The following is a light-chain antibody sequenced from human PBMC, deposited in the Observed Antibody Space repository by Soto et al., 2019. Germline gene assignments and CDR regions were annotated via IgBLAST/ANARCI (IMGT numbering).Light chain of an antibody. CDR3: QQYNTWPRT. CDR1: QSVSTN. Sequence: EIVMTQSPATLSVPPGERATLSCRASQSVSTNFAWYQQKPGQAPRLLIYGASTRATAVPARFTASGSGTEFTLTISSLQSKDFAVYYCQQYNTWPRTFGQGTKVEVK. V-gene: IGKV3-15*01. J-gene: IGKJ1*01. CDR2: GAS.